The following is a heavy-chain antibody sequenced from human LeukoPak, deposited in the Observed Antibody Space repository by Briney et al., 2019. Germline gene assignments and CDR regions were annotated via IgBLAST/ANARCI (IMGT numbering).Heavy chain of an antibody. CDR2: ISGRSSII. Sequence: PGGSLRLSCVVSGFTCSTYSMNWVRQAPGKGLEWVSYISGRSSIIYYANSVKGRFTISRDNAKNSLYLQLNSLRAEDTAVYYCARADSAYYYAQDYWGQGTLVTVSS. CDR3: ARADSAYYYAQDY. D-gene: IGHD3-22*01. CDR1: GFTCSTYS. V-gene: IGHV3-48*01. J-gene: IGHJ4*02.